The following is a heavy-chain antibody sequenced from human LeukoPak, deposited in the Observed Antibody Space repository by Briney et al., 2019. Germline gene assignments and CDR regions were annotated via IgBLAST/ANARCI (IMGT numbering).Heavy chain of an antibody. CDR1: GFTFSLYW. CDR2: IKQDGSEK. J-gene: IGHJ4*02. V-gene: IGHV3-7*03. CDR3: AGGTGFIIKD. D-gene: IGHD3-9*01. Sequence: GGSLRLSCAASGFTFSLYWMNWVRRAPGKGLEWVANIKQDGSEKNYVDSVKGRFTISRANAKNSLYLQMNNLRVEDTAMYYCAGGTGFIIKDWGQGTLVTVSS.